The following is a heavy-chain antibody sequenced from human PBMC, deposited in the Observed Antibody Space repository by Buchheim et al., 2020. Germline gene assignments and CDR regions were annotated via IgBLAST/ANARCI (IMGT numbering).Heavy chain of an antibody. CDR3: ARQPIPPTPHRHYYYVDV. D-gene: IGHD1-14*01. J-gene: IGHJ6*03. CDR1: GGSINSDTYY. Sequence: QVQLQESGPGLVKPSQTLSLTCTVSGGSINSDTYYWSWIRQHPGKGLELIGYIYYDGSASYTPSFQSRVSMLIDKSKNRFSLRLTSVTAADTAMYFCARQPIPPTPHRHYYYVDVWGTGTT. CDR2: IYYDGSA. V-gene: IGHV4-31*03.